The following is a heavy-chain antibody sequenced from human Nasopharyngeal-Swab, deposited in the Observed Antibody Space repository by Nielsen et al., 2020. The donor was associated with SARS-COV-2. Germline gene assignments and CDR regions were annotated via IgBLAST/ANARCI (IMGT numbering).Heavy chain of an antibody. D-gene: IGHD3-10*01. Sequence: SLKISCVASGFSFDDYTMHWVRQAPGKGLEWVSGISWKSGNMGYADSVKGRFTISRDNAKNSVYLQMNSLRPEGTALYYCAKTMVRGDFYYFLDVWGKGTTVTVSS. CDR2: ISWKSGNM. V-gene: IGHV3-9*01. J-gene: IGHJ6*03. CDR3: AKTMVRGDFYYFLDV. CDR1: GFSFDDYT.